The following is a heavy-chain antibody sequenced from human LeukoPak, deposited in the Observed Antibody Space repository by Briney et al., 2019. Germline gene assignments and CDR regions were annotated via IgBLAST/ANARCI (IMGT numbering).Heavy chain of an antibody. CDR3: AKYDSSGYFFSDFDY. Sequence: GGSLRLSCAASGITFSRFWMSWVRQAPGKGLEWVSAIGGSGSITYSADSVKGRFTVSRDNSKNTLYLQMNSLRVEDTAVYYCAKYDSSGYFFSDFDYWGQGTLVTVSS. J-gene: IGHJ4*02. D-gene: IGHD3-22*01. V-gene: IGHV3-23*01. CDR1: GITFSRFW. CDR2: IGGSGSIT.